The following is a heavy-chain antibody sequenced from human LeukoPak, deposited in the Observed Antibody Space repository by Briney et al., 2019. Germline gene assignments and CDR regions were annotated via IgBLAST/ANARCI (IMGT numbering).Heavy chain of an antibody. CDR1: GYTLTELS. CDR2: FDPEDGET. V-gene: IGHV1-24*01. D-gene: IGHD3-22*01. Sequence: ASVKVSCKVSGYTLTELSMHWVRQAPGKGLEWTGGFDPEDGETIYAQKFQGRVTMTEDTSTDTAYMELSSLRSEDTAVYYCATDGSSGYYSRYDAFDIWGQGTMVTVSS. CDR3: ATDGSSGYYSRYDAFDI. J-gene: IGHJ3*02.